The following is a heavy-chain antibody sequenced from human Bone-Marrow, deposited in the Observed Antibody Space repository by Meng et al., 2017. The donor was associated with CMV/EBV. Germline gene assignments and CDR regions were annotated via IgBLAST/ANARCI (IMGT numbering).Heavy chain of an antibody. CDR3: SRYAVPAARVSYFDY. CDR2: ISSSSSYI. J-gene: IGHJ4*02. CDR1: GFTFSSYS. Sequence: GESLKISCAASGFTFSSYSMNWVRQAPGKGLEWVSSISSSSSYIYYADSVKGRFTISRDNAKNSLYLQMNSLRAEDTAVYYCSRYAVPAARVSYFDYWGQGTLVTVSS. D-gene: IGHD2-2*01. V-gene: IGHV3-21*01.